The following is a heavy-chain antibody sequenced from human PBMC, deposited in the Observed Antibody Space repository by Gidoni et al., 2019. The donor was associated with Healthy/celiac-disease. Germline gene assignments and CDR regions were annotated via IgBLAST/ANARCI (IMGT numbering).Heavy chain of an antibody. CDR2: ISYDGSNK. D-gene: IGHD6-19*01. J-gene: IGHJ4*02. CDR3: ARDLSGSGWFTPFFDY. Sequence: QVQLVESGGGVVQPGRSLRLSCAASGFPFSSYAMHWVRQAPGKGLEWVAVISYDGSNKYYADSGKGRLTISRDNSKNTLYLQMNSLRAEDTAVYYCARDLSGSGWFTPFFDYWGQGTLVTVSS. CDR1: GFPFSSYA. V-gene: IGHV3-30-3*01.